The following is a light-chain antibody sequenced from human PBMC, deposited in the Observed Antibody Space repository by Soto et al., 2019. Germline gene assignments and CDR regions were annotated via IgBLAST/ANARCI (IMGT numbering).Light chain of an antibody. CDR2: DAS. CDR3: QQRSNWPPEVT. J-gene: IGKJ5*01. CDR1: QSISTY. V-gene: IGKV3-11*01. Sequence: EKVMTQSPTTLSVSPGERATLSCRAIQSISTYLAWYQHKPGQAPRLLIYDASNRATGIPARFSGSRSGTDFTLTISSLEPEDFAIYYCQQRSNWPPEVTFGQGTRLEIK.